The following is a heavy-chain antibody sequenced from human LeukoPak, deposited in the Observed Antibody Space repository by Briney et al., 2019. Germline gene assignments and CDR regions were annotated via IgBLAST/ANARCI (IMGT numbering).Heavy chain of an antibody. CDR2: ISYDGSNK. CDR1: GFTFSSYA. J-gene: IGHJ4*02. Sequence: GGSLRLSCAASGFTFSSYAMHWVRQAPGKGLEWVAVISYDGSNKYYADSVKGRFTISRDNSKNTLYLQMNSLRAEDTAVYYCARDRLKYGDYRFDYWGQGTLVTVSS. CDR3: ARDRLKYGDYRFDY. V-gene: IGHV3-30-3*01. D-gene: IGHD4-17*01.